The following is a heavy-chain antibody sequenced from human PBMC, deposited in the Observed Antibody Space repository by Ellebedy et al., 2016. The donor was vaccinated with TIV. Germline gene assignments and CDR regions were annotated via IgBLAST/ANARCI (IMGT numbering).Heavy chain of an antibody. Sequence: GESLKISXVASGFTFRSHCIYWVRQAPGKGLEWVAVLSSDGSNKYYADSVKGRFTISRDNSKNTLYLQMNSLRTDDMAVYYCVRGGSSGSSDYWGQGTLVTVSS. D-gene: IGHD3-10*01. V-gene: IGHV3-30*03. CDR2: LSSDGSNK. CDR1: GFTFRSHC. CDR3: VRGGSSGSSDY. J-gene: IGHJ4*02.